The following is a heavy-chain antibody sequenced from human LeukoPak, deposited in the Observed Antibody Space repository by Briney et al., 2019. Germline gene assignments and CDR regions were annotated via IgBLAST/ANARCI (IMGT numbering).Heavy chain of an antibody. V-gene: IGHV4-59*01. CDR3: ARGQSWIPLLYDY. CDR2: IYYSGST. CDR1: GGSISSYY. Sequence: KPSETLSLTCTVSGGSISSYYWSWIRQPPGKGLEWIGYIYYSGSTNYNPSLKSRVTISVDTSKNQFSLKLSSVTAAGTAVYYCARGQSWIPLLYDYWGQGTLVTVSS. D-gene: IGHD2-8*01. J-gene: IGHJ4*02.